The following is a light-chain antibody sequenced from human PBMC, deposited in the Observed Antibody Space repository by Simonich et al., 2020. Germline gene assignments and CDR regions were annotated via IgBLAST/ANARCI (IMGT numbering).Light chain of an antibody. CDR2: DAS. CDR3: QQRSNWPT. Sequence: EIVMTQSPATLAVSPGERATPSCRASKSVSSNLAWYQQKPGQAPRLLIYDASNRATGIPARFSGSGSGTDFTLTISSLEPEDFAVYYCQQRSNWPTFGPGTKVDIK. V-gene: IGKV3-11*01. J-gene: IGKJ3*01. CDR1: KSVSSN.